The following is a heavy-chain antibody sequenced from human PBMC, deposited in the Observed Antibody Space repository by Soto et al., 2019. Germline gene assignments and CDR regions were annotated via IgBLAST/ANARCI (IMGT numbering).Heavy chain of an antibody. CDR2: ISSSSSYT. D-gene: IGHD5-12*01. CDR1: GFTFSDYY. J-gene: IGHJ4*02. V-gene: IGHV3-11*06. CDR3: ARQRRDGYDNGRYFDY. Sequence: QVQLVESGGGLVKPGGSLRLSCAASGFTFSDYYMSWIRQAPGKGLEWVSYISSSSSYTNYADSVKGRFTISRDNAKNSLYLQMNSLRAEDTAVYYCARQRRDGYDNGRYFDYWGQGTLVTVSS.